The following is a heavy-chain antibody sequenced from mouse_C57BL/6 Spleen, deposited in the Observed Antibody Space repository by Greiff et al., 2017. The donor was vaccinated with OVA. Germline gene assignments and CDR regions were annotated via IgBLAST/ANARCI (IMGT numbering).Heavy chain of an antibody. CDR3: AREGAAVVATDWYFDV. V-gene: IGHV1-12*01. Sequence: QVQLQQSGAELVRPGASVKMSCKASGYTFTSYYMHWVKQTPRQGLEWIGAIYPGNGDTSYNQKFKGKATLTVDKSSSTAYMQLSSLTSEDSAVYCCAREGAAVVATDWYFDVWGTGTTVTVSS. J-gene: IGHJ1*03. CDR2: IYPGNGDT. CDR1: GYTFTSYY. D-gene: IGHD1-1*01.